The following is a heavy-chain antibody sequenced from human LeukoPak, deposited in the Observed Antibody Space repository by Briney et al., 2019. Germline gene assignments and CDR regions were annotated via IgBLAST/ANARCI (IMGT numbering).Heavy chain of an antibody. Sequence: GASVKVSYKASGYTFTSYDINWVRQATGQGLEWMGWMNPNSGNTGYAQKFQGRVTITRNTSISTAYMELSSLRSEDTAVYYCARAPAPAAPFDYWGQGTLVTVSS. J-gene: IGHJ4*02. CDR3: ARAPAPAAPFDY. D-gene: IGHD2-2*01. V-gene: IGHV1-8*03. CDR2: MNPNSGNT. CDR1: GYTFTSYD.